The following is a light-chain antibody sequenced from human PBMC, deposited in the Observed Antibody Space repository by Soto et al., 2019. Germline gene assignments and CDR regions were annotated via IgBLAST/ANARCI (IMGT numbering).Light chain of an antibody. V-gene: IGKV1-12*01. CDR2: AAS. J-gene: IGKJ4*01. CDR1: QGISNW. Sequence: DIEMTQSPSTVSASVGDRVTITCRASQGISNWLAWYQQKPGKAPKLLIYAASSLQSGVPSRFSGSGSGTDFTLTISSLQPEDFATYYCQQANRFLALTFGGGTKVDIK. CDR3: QQANRFLALT.